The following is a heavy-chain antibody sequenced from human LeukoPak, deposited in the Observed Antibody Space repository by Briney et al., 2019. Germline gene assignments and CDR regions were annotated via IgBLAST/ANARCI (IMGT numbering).Heavy chain of an antibody. V-gene: IGHV3-30*02. J-gene: IGHJ4*02. D-gene: IGHD4-11*01. CDR2: IRYDGSNK. Sequence: PGGSLRLSCAASGFTFSSYAVHWVRQAPGKGLEWVAFIRYDGSNKYYADSVKGRFTISRDNSKNTLYLQMNSLRAEDTAVYYCAKDLLYSNYEPGYFDYWGQGTLVTVSS. CDR3: AKDLLYSNYEPGYFDY. CDR1: GFTFSSYA.